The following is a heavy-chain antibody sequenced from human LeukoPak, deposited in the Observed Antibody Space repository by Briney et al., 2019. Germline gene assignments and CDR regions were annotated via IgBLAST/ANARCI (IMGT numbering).Heavy chain of an antibody. CDR3: ARLPIVDYYFDY. Sequence: SETLSLTCTVSGGSISSSSYYWGWIRQPPGKGLKWIGSIYYSGSTYYNPSLKSRVTISVDTSKNQFSLKLSSVTVADTAVYYCARLPIVDYYFDYWGQGTLVTVSS. V-gene: IGHV4-39*01. CDR1: GGSISSSSYY. CDR2: IYYSGST. D-gene: IGHD1-26*01. J-gene: IGHJ4*02.